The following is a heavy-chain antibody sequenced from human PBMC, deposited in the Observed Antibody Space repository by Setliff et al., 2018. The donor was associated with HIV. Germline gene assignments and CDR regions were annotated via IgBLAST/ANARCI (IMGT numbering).Heavy chain of an antibody. CDR2: INHSGST. CDR1: GGSVSSSNNY. Sequence: LSLTCTVSGGSVSSSNNYWGWVRQPPGKGLEWIGEINHSGSTNYNPSLKSRVTISGDTSKNQFSLKLSSVTVADTAVYYCRVGETAVDDLVYFDCWGQGTLVTVSS. CDR3: RVGETAVDDLVYFDC. J-gene: IGHJ4*02. D-gene: IGHD5-18*01. V-gene: IGHV4-39*07.